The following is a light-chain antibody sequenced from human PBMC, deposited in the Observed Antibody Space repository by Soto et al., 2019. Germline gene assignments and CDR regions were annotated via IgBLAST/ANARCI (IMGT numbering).Light chain of an antibody. CDR2: EVT. CDR3: SSYTSRSTLYV. Sequence: QSVLTQPASVSGSPGQSITVSCTGTSSDIGGYNYVSWYQQHPGKAPKLMVYEVTNRPPGVSDRFSGSKSGNTASLTISGLQADDEGYYYCSSYTSRSTLYVFGTGTKLTVL. J-gene: IGLJ1*01. CDR1: SSDIGGYNY. V-gene: IGLV2-14*01.